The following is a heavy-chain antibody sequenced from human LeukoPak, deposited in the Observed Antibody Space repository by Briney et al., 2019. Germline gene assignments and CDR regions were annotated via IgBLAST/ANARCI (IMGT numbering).Heavy chain of an antibody. CDR2: IYYSGST. Sequence: PSETLSLTCTVSGGSVSSGSYYWSWIRQPPGKGLEWIGYIYYSGSTNYNPSLKSRVTISVDTSKNQFSLKLSSVTAADTAVYYCARLDYGDYALVIDYWGQGTLVTVSS. J-gene: IGHJ4*02. CDR3: ARLDYGDYALVIDY. V-gene: IGHV4-61*01. CDR1: GGSVSSGSYY. D-gene: IGHD4-17*01.